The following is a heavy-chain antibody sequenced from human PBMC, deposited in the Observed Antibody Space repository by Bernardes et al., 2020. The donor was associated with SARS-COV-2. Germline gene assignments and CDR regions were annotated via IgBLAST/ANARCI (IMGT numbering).Heavy chain of an antibody. CDR3: ARFEISFAYFDY. Sequence: SETRSLTFTVSGGSISSSSYSWGCIRHPPGKGLEWIGSIYYSGSTYYNPSLKSRVTISVDTSKNQFSLKLSSVTAADTAVYYCARFEISFAYFDYWGQGTLVTVSS. D-gene: IGHD3-16*02. V-gene: IGHV4-39*01. J-gene: IGHJ4*02. CDR1: GGSISSSSYS. CDR2: IYYSGST.